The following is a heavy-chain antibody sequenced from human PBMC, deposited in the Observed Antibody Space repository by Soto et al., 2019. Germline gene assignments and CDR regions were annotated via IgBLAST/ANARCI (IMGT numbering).Heavy chain of an antibody. CDR3: ARVRGYNYGPRDF. CDR1: GGSLINSRYY. CDR2: IYSSGTT. Sequence: QLQLQQSGPGLVRPSETLSLTCSVSGGSLINSRYYWDWIRQAPGKNLEWIGSIYSSGTTYQKPSLQSRITISVDTSENQFSLKLTSVTAADTAVYFCARVRGYNYGPRDFWGQGTLVTVSS. J-gene: IGHJ4*02. D-gene: IGHD5-18*01. V-gene: IGHV4-39*01.